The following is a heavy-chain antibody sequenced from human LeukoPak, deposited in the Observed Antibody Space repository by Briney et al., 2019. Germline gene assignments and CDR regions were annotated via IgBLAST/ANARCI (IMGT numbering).Heavy chain of an antibody. CDR3: ARDHITPYYYDSSGSYFDC. CDR2: IIPLFGTA. J-gene: IGHJ4*02. Sequence: ASVKVSCKASGGAFSSYAFSWVRQAPGQGLEWMGGIIPLFGTANYAQKFQGRVTITTVDSTSTAYMELSSLRSEDTAVYYCARDHITPYYYDSSGSYFDCWGQGTLVTVSS. CDR1: GGAFSSYA. V-gene: IGHV1-69*05. D-gene: IGHD3-22*01.